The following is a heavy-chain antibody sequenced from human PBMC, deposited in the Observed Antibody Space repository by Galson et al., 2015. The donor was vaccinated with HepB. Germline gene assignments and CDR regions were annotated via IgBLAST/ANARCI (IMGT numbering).Heavy chain of an antibody. CDR1: GYTFASYY. CDR2: INPSSGST. V-gene: IGHV1-46*01. CDR3: ARGRCSGCSCPYYFDD. J-gene: IGHJ4*02. D-gene: IGHD2-15*01. Sequence: SVKVSCKASGYTFASYYMHWVRQAPGQGLEWMGIINPSSGSTSYAQKFQGRVTMTRDTSTNTAYMELSSLRSEDTAVYYCARGRCSGCSCPYYFDDWGQGTLVTVSS.